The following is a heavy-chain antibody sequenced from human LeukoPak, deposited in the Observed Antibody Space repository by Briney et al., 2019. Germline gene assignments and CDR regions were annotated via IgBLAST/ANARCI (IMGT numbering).Heavy chain of an antibody. CDR2: ISAYNGNT. CDR3: ALSGSYAPFDY. V-gene: IGHV1-18*01. D-gene: IGHD1-26*01. Sequence: ASVPVSCMSSGYTFTSYGISWVRQPPGQGLEWMGWISAYNGNTNYAQKLQGRVTMTTDTSTSTAYMELGSLRSDDTAVYYCALSGSYAPFDYWGQGTLVTVSS. J-gene: IGHJ4*02. CDR1: GYTFTSYG.